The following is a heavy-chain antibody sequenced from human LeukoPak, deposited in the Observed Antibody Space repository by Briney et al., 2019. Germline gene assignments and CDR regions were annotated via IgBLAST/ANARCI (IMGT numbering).Heavy chain of an antibody. CDR3: ARGDFWSGDYTDAFDV. CDR1: GFTFSNYW. Sequence: GGSLRLSCAASGFTFSNYWMSWVRQAPGKGLEWVANIKPDGNEKYYVDSVKGRFSISRDNVRNALYLQMNSLRAGDTALYYCARGDFWSGDYTDAFDVWGQGTMVTVSS. V-gene: IGHV3-7*04. CDR2: IKPDGNEK. D-gene: IGHD3-3*01. J-gene: IGHJ3*01.